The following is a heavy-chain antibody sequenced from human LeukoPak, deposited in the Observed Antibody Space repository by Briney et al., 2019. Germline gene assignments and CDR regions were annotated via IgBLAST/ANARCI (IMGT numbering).Heavy chain of an antibody. CDR1: GGSISSSSYY. J-gene: IGHJ6*03. D-gene: IGHD6-19*01. CDR2: IYYSGST. Sequence: PSETLSLTCTVSGGSISSSSYYWGWIRQPPGKGLEWIGSIYYSGSTYYNPSLKSRVTISVDTSKNQFSLKLSSVTAADTAVYYCAKSSRRDYSMDVWGRGTTVTIFS. V-gene: IGHV4-39*07. CDR3: AKSSRRDYSMDV.